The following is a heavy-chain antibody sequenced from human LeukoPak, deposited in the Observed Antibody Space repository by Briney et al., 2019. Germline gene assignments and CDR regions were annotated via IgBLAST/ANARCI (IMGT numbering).Heavy chain of an antibody. Sequence: GGSLRLSCAASEFTLSSHYMNWVRQAPGKGLEWVARIRNKERNYDTQYAASVKGRFTISRDDSKNSLYLQMNSLKTDDTAVYYCTRWDCTTTGCYPFDYWGQGTLVTVSS. CDR2: IRNKERNYDT. CDR3: TRWDCTTTGCYPFDY. CDR1: EFTLSSHY. D-gene: IGHD2-2*01. J-gene: IGHJ4*02. V-gene: IGHV3-72*01.